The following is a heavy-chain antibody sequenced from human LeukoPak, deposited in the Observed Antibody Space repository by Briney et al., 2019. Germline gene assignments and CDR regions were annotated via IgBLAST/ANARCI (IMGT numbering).Heavy chain of an antibody. CDR1: GDSISSYH. J-gene: IGHJ3*02. V-gene: IGHV4-4*07. Sequence: PSETLSLTCTVSGDSISSYHWSWIRQPPGKGLEWIGRIYTSGSTNYNPSLKSRVTMSVDTSKNQFSLKLSSVTAADTAVYYCARDWQLRPPGAFDIWGQGTMVTVSS. CDR2: IYTSGST. D-gene: IGHD1-26*01. CDR3: ARDWQLRPPGAFDI.